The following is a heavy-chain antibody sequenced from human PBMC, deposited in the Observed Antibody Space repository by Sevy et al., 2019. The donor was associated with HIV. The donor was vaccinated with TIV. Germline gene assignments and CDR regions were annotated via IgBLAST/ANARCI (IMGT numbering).Heavy chain of an antibody. CDR1: GFTPSTYG. CDR3: ARDPRMYGDYLLAYFDY. Sequence: GGSLRLSCAASGFTPSTYGMHWVRQAPGKGLEWVAVIGYDGSHIYYADSVKGRFTISRDNSKNTLFLQMDSLRAEDTAIYYCARDPRMYGDYLLAYFDYWGQGTLVTVSS. J-gene: IGHJ4*02. D-gene: IGHD2-8*01. V-gene: IGHV3-33*01. CDR2: IGYDGSHI.